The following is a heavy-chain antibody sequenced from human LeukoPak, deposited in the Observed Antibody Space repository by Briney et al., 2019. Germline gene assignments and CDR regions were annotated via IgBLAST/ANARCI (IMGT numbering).Heavy chain of an antibody. Sequence: GSLRLSCAASGFTFSSYAMHWVRQAPGKGLEWVAVISYDGSNKYYADSVKGRFTISRDNSKNTLYLQMNSLRAEDTAVYYCAREKVDTAMVYGMDVWGQGTTVTVSS. D-gene: IGHD5-18*01. J-gene: IGHJ6*02. CDR1: GFTFSSYA. CDR3: AREKVDTAMVYGMDV. V-gene: IGHV3-30-3*01. CDR2: ISYDGSNK.